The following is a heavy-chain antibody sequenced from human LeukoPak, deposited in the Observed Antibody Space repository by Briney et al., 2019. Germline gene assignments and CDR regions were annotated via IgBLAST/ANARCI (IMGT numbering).Heavy chain of an antibody. D-gene: IGHD3-3*01. CDR2: IYTSGST. Sequence: SGTLSLTCTVSGGSISSYYWSWIRQPAGKGLEWIGRIYTSGSTNYNPSLKSRVTMPVDTSKNQFSLKLSSVTAADTAVYYCARDRGFGRQDAFDIWGQGTMVTVSS. V-gene: IGHV4-4*07. CDR1: GGSISSYY. J-gene: IGHJ3*02. CDR3: ARDRGFGRQDAFDI.